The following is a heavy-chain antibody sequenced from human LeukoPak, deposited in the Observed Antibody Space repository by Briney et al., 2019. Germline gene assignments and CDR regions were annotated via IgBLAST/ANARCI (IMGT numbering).Heavy chain of an antibody. J-gene: IGHJ6*04. Sequence: GGSLRLSCAASGFAFSKYWMHWVRQAPGKGLVWVSRINSDGSSTAYADSVKGRFTISRDNAKNTLYLQMNSLRAEDTAVYYCARGADSDLDVWGKGTTVTVSS. CDR2: INSDGSST. V-gene: IGHV3-74*01. CDR1: GFAFSKYW. CDR3: ARGADSDLDV. D-gene: IGHD2-15*01.